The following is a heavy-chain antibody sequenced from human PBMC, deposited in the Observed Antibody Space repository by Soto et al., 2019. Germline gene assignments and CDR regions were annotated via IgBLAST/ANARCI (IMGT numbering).Heavy chain of an antibody. V-gene: IGHV3-30-3*01. CDR2: ISYDGSNK. J-gene: IGHJ4*02. CDR3: ARDHPEQQLVRRYYFDY. Sequence: PGGSKILSSASSGLNFSSFSMHLIRQNPGKGLEWVAVISYDGSNKYYADSVKGRFTISRDNSKNTLYLQMNSLRAEDTAVYYCARDHPEQQLVRRYYFDYWGQGTLVTVSS. CDR1: GLNFSSFS. D-gene: IGHD6-13*01.